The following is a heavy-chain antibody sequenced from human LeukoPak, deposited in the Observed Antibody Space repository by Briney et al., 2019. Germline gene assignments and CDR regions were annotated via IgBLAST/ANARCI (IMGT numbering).Heavy chain of an antibody. Sequence: ALVKVSCKASGYTFTSYDINWVRQASGQGLEWMGWMNPNSGNTGYAQKFQGRVTMTRNTSISTAYMELSSLRSEDTAVYYCARGSPRRMVRGVYYFDYWGQGTLVTVSS. V-gene: IGHV1-8*01. CDR3: ARGSPRRMVRGVYYFDY. J-gene: IGHJ4*02. CDR1: GYTFTSYD. D-gene: IGHD3-10*01. CDR2: MNPNSGNT.